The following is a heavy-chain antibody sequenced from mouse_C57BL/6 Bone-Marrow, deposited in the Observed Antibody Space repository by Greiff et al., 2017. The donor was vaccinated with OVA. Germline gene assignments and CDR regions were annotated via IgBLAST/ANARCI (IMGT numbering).Heavy chain of an antibody. Sequence: QVQLQQPGAELVKPGASVKVSCKASGYTFTSYWMHWVKQRPGQGLEWIGRIHPSDSDTNYNQKFKGKATLTVDKSSSTAYMQLSSLTSEDSAVDYCVPSVDGYYVRWYFDVWGTGTTVTVSS. D-gene: IGHD2-3*01. CDR3: VPSVDGYYVRWYFDV. CDR1: GYTFTSYW. J-gene: IGHJ1*03. CDR2: IHPSDSDT. V-gene: IGHV1-74*01.